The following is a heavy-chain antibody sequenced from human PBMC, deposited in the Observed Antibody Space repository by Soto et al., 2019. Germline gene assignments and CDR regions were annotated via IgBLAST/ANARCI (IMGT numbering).Heavy chain of an antibody. CDR2: ISAHNGNT. D-gene: IGHD1-1*01. CDR3: ARGRYGDY. Sequence: QGHLVQSGAEVKKPGASVKVSCNGSGYAFTTYGITWVRQAPGQGLEWKGWISAHNGNTNYAQKLQGRVTVTRDISTSTAYMELRSLRSNDTAVSYCARGRYGDYWGQGARVTVSS. V-gene: IGHV1-18*01. CDR1: GYAFTTYG. J-gene: IGHJ4*02.